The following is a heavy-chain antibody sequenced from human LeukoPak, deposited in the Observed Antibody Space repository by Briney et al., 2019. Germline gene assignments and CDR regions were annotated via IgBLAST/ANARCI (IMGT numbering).Heavy chain of an antibody. J-gene: IGHJ4*02. Sequence: PGGSLTLSCAASGFTFSGSAMHWVRQASGKGLEWVGRIRSKANSYATAYAASVKGRFTISRDDSKNTAYLQMNSLKTEDTAVYYCTRGLGDYGPWPSYYFDYWGQGTLVTVSS. CDR2: IRSKANSYAT. V-gene: IGHV3-73*01. D-gene: IGHD4-17*01. CDR1: GFTFSGSA. CDR3: TRGLGDYGPWPSYYFDY.